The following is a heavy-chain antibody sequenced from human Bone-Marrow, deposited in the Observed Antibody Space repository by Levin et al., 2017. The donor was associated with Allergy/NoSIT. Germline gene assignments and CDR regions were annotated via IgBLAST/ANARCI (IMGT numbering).Heavy chain of an antibody. CDR3: ARGSIAVAGAEDY. Sequence: ASVKVSCKASGYTFTSYAMHWVRQAPGQRLEWMGWINAGNGNTKYSQKFQGRVTITRDTSASTAYMELSSLRSEDTAVYYCARGSIAVAGAEDYWGQGTLVTVSS. V-gene: IGHV1-3*01. CDR2: INAGNGNT. CDR1: GYTFTSYA. J-gene: IGHJ4*02. D-gene: IGHD6-19*01.